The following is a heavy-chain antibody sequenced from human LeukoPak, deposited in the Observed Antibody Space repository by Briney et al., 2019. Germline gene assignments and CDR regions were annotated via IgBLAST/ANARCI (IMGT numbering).Heavy chain of an antibody. CDR3: ARLPYCSGGSCYPIDNWFDP. V-gene: IGHV5-51*01. J-gene: IGHJ5*02. Sequence: GEPLKISCRGSGYSFTSYWIGWVRQMPGKGLEWMGIIYPGDSDTRYSPSFQGQVTISADKSISTAYLQWSSLKASDTAMYYCARLPYCSGGSCYPIDNWFDPWGQGTLVTVSS. CDR1: GYSFTSYW. CDR2: IYPGDSDT. D-gene: IGHD2-15*01.